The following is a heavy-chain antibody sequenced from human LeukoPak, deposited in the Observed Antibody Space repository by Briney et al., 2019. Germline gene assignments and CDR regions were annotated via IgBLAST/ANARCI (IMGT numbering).Heavy chain of an antibody. Sequence: GGSLRLSCAASGFTFSSYSMNWVRQVPGKGLEWVSGINWNGDSTGYADSVRGRFTISRDNAQSSLYLQMNSVRAEDTALYHCARTRLDYYGSGSYYNLIDNYYYMDVWGTGTTVTVSS. D-gene: IGHD3-10*01. CDR1: GFTFSSYS. J-gene: IGHJ6*03. CDR3: ARTRLDYYGSGSYYNLIDNYYYMDV. V-gene: IGHV3-20*01. CDR2: INWNGDST.